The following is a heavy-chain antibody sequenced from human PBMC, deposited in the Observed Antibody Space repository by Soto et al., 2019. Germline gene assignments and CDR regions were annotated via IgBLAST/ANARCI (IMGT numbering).Heavy chain of an antibody. V-gene: IGHV3-23*01. D-gene: IGHD3-3*01. CDR3: AKGDDFGVGPYYYYGMDV. CDR2: ISGSGGST. J-gene: IGHJ6*02. Sequence: PGGSLRLSCAASGFAFSSYAMSWVRQAPGKGLEWVSAISGSGGSTYYADSVKGRFTISRDNSKNTLYLQMNSLRAEDTAVYYCAKGDDFGVGPYYYYGMDVWGQGTTVTVSS. CDR1: GFAFSSYA.